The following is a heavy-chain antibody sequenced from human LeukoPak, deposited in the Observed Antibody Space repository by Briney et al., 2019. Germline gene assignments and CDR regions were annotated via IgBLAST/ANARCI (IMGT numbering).Heavy chain of an antibody. CDR3: ARGPTYYDIKH. D-gene: IGHD3-9*01. CDR1: GGSINSYQ. Sequence: SETLSLTCTVSGGSINSYQWSWIRQPPGKGLEWIGNIYYSGSANYNPSLKSRGIISVDTSKNQFSLKLSSVTAADTAVYYCARGPTYYDIKHWGQGTLVTVSS. CDR2: IYYSGSA. J-gene: IGHJ1*01. V-gene: IGHV4-59*01.